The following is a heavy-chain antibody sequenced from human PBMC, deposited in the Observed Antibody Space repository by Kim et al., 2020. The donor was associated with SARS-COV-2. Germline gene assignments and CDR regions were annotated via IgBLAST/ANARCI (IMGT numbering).Heavy chain of an antibody. CDR2: IDPSDSYT. CDR3: ARHGGYSSGWYGVVGEYFQH. D-gene: IGHD6-19*01. V-gene: IGHV5-10-1*01. Sequence: GESLKISCKGSGYSFTSYWISWVRQMPGKGLEWMGRIDPSDSYTNYSPSFQGHVTISADKSISTAYLQWSSLKASDTAMYYCARHGGYSSGWYGVVGEYFQHWGQGTLVTVSS. J-gene: IGHJ1*01. CDR1: GYSFTSYW.